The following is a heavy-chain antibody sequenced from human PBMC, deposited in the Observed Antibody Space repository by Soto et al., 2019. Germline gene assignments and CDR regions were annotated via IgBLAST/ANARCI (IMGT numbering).Heavy chain of an antibody. CDR3: AKGRDAPEYFQH. D-gene: IGHD2-21*02. Sequence: EVQLLESGGGLVQPGGSLRLSCAASGFTFRSYAMSWVRQAPGKVLEWASLIRASGSSTYYADSVKGRFTISRDNSKNTLDLQMTSLRAEDTAVYYCAKGRDAPEYFQHWGQGTLVTVSS. CDR2: IRASGSST. CDR1: GFTFRSYA. J-gene: IGHJ1*01. V-gene: IGHV3-23*01.